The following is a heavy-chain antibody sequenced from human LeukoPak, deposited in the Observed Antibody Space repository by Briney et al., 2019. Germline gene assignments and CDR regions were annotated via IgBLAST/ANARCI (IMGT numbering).Heavy chain of an antibody. Sequence: GGSLRLSCAASGFTFSSCWMSWVRQAPGKGLEWVANIKQDGSEKYYVDSVKGRFTISRDNAKNSLYLQMNSRRAEGRAVYYCARDRSVGATINYYYYMDVWGKGTTVTVSS. J-gene: IGHJ6*03. V-gene: IGHV3-7*01. CDR3: ARDRSVGATINYYYYMDV. CDR2: IKQDGSEK. D-gene: IGHD1-26*01. CDR1: GFTFSSCW.